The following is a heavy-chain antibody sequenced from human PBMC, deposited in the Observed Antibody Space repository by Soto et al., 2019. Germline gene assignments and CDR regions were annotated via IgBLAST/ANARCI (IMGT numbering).Heavy chain of an antibody. CDR1: GFTFSREG. J-gene: IGHJ4*02. CDR3: AKERATTTAFDY. Sequence: EVQLLESGGGLVQAGGSLRLSCAASGFTFSREGMSWVRQAPGKGLEWVSLITDNGGSTYYADSVKGRFTISRDNTKNTLFLLMNSLRAEDTAVYYCAKERATTTAFDYWGQGALVTVSS. CDR2: ITDNGGST. V-gene: IGHV3-23*01. D-gene: IGHD4-17*01.